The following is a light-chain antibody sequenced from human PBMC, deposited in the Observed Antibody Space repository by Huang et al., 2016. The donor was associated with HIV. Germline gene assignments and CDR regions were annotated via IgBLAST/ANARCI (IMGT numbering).Light chain of an antibody. J-gene: IGKJ1*01. Sequence: DIQMTQSASSLSASVGDRVTITCQASQEISNYLNWYQQKPGKAPKLLIYDASNLETGVSSRFSGSGSGTDFTFTISSLQPEDIATYYCQHYDNLRTFGQGTKVEIK. CDR2: DAS. CDR3: QHYDNLRT. CDR1: QEISNY. V-gene: IGKV1-33*01.